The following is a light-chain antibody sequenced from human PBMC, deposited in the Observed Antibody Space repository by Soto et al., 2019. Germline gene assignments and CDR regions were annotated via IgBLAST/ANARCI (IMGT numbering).Light chain of an antibody. V-gene: IGKV1-5*03. Sequence: DIQMTQSPSTLSASVGDRVTITCRASQSISSWLAWYQQKPGKAPKLLIYKASSLESGVPSRFSGSGSGTEFTLTISSLQPDDFATYYCQQTYTTPPETFGPGTKV. CDR2: KAS. CDR1: QSISSW. J-gene: IGKJ3*01. CDR3: QQTYTTPPET.